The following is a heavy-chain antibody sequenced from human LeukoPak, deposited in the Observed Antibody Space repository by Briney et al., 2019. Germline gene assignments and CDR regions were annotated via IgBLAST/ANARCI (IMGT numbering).Heavy chain of an antibody. D-gene: IGHD2-2*01. CDR1: GVRFSTYA. CDR3: AKEDKGSRGLISF. Sequence: PGGSLTLSCEASGVRFSTYAMNWVRQAPGKGLEWVAAMTGNGDSTYFAESVRGRFTISRDNSKNTLYLQMNSLRADDTALYYCAKEDKGSRGLISFWGQGTLVTVSS. J-gene: IGHJ4*02. V-gene: IGHV3-23*01. CDR2: MTGNGDST.